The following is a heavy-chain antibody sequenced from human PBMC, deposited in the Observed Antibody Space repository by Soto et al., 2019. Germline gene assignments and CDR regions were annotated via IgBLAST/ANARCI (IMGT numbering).Heavy chain of an antibody. CDR3: ASSGLLSYFDY. J-gene: IGHJ4*02. CDR1: GGSISSGDYY. Sequence: SETLSLTXTVSGGSISSGDYYWSWIRQPPGKGLEWIGYIYYSGSTYYNPSLKSRVTISVDTSKNQFSLKLSSVTAADTAVYYCASSGLLSYFDYWGQGTLVTVSS. D-gene: IGHD3-10*01. V-gene: IGHV4-30-4*01. CDR2: IYYSGST.